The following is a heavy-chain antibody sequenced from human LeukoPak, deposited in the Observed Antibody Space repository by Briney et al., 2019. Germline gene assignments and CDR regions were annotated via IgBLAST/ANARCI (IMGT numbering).Heavy chain of an antibody. Sequence: SSETLSLTCTVSGGSSSSYYWSWIRQPPGKGLEWIGYIYYSGSTNYNPSLKSRVTISVDTSKNQFSLKPSSVTAADTAVYYCARLRPGYYFDYWSQGTLATVSS. CDR1: GGSSSSYY. CDR3: ARLRPGYYFDY. J-gene: IGHJ4*02. V-gene: IGHV4-59*08. CDR2: IYYSGST. D-gene: IGHD4-17*01.